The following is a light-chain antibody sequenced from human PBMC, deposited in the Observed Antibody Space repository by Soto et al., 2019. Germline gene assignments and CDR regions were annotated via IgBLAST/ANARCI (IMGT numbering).Light chain of an antibody. V-gene: IGKV1-5*03. J-gene: IGKJ1*01. Sequence: DIQMTQSPSTLSSSVGDIFTITCGASQSISSWLAWYQQKPGKAPKLLIYKASTLKSGVPSRFGGSGSGTEFTLTISSLQPDDFATYYCQHYNSYSEAFGQGTKVDIK. CDR3: QHYNSYSEA. CDR1: QSISSW. CDR2: KAS.